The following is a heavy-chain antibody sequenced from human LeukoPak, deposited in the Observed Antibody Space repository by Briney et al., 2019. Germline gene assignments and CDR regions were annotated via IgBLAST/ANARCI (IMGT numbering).Heavy chain of an antibody. CDR2: TRNKANSYTT. V-gene: IGHV3-72*01. Sequence: GGSLRLSCAASRFTFSSYGMHWVRQAPGKGLEWVGRTRNKANSYTTEYAASVKGRFTISRDDSKNSLYLQMNSLKTEDTAVYYCARTVLLWFGEPYFDYWGQGTLVTVSS. CDR1: RFTFSSYG. CDR3: ARTVLLWFGEPYFDY. J-gene: IGHJ4*02. D-gene: IGHD3-10*01.